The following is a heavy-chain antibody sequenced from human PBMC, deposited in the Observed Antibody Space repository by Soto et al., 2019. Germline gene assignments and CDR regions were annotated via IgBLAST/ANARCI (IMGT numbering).Heavy chain of an antibody. CDR3: AYRTLACSGCNCSWDY. J-gene: IGHJ4*02. D-gene: IGHD2-15*01. V-gene: IGHV4-39*01. Sequence: SQTMCVPSTVAYGSIISLSYHWVRNRQPPGKGLEWIGSISYSGSTYYNPSLKSRVTISVDMSKNQFSLKLSSVTAADTAVYYCAYRTLACSGCNCSWDYWGQGPLVT. CDR1: YGSIISLSYH. CDR2: ISYSGST.